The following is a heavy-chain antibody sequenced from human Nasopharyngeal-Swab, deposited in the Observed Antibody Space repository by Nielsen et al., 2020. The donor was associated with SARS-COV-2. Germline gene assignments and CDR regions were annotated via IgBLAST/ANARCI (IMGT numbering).Heavy chain of an antibody. CDR2: ISAYNGNA. J-gene: IGHJ6*03. CDR1: GYTFTSYG. V-gene: IGHV1-18*01. Sequence: SVKVSCKASGYTFTSYGISWVRQAPGQGLEWMGWISAYNGNANYAQKLQGRVTMTTDTSTSTAYMELRSLRSDDTAVYYCARGGSSNYYYYYMDVWGKGTTVTVSS. CDR3: ARGGSSNYYYYYMDV. D-gene: IGHD6-6*01.